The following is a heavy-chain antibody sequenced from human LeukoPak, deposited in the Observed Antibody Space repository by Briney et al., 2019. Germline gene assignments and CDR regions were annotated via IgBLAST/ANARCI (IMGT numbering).Heavy chain of an antibody. CDR3: ATPPTGTTTTGEYYFDY. J-gene: IGHJ4*02. Sequence: ASVKVSCKASGGTFSSYTITWVRQAPGQGLEWVGGISPISGTTNYAQKFQGRVTITTDESTSTAYTELSSLRSEDTAVYYCATPPTGTTTTGEYYFDYWGQGTLVTVSS. V-gene: IGHV1-69*05. CDR2: ISPISGTT. D-gene: IGHD1-1*01. CDR1: GGTFSSYT.